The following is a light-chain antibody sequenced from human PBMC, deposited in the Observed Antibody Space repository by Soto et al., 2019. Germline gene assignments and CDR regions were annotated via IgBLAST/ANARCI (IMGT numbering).Light chain of an antibody. Sequence: QSVRTQSPSASASLGASVKLTCTLSSGHSSYAIAWHQKQPGKGPRYLMDLNNDGSHSKGDGIPDRFSGSSSGAERYLLISSLQSEDEADYYCQTWGTGFQVFGGGTTLPVL. CDR1: SGHSSYA. J-gene: IGLJ2*01. CDR3: QTWGTGFQV. V-gene: IGLV4-69*01. CDR2: LNNDGSH.